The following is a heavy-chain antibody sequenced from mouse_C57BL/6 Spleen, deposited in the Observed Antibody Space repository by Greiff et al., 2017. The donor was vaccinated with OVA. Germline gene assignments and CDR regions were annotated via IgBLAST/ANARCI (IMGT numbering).Heavy chain of an antibody. CDR3: ARRGDYNYAMDY. Sequence: QVQLQQPGAELVKPGASVKLSCKASGYTFTSYWMQWVKQRPGQGLEWIGEIDPSDSYTNYNQKFKGKATLTVDKSSSTAYMQLSSLTSEDSAVYYCARRGDYNYAMDYWGQGTSVTVSS. J-gene: IGHJ4*01. V-gene: IGHV1-50*01. D-gene: IGHD2-12*01. CDR1: GYTFTSYW. CDR2: IDPSDSYT.